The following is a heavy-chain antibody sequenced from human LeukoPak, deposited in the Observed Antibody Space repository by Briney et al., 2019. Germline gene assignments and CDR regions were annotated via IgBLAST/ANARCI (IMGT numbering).Heavy chain of an antibody. CDR3: ARSSSGSYYNSGYDY. Sequence: GGSLRLSCAASGFTVSSNYMSGVSQAPGKGLEWVSVIYSGGSTYYADSVKGRFTISRDNSKNTLYLQMNSLRAEDTAVYYCARSSSGSYYNSGYDYWGQGTLVTVSS. CDR1: GFTVSSNY. V-gene: IGHV3-53*01. J-gene: IGHJ4*02. CDR2: IYSGGST. D-gene: IGHD1-26*01.